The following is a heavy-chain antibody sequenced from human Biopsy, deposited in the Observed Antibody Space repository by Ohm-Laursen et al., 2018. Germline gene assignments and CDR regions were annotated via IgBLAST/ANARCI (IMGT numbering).Heavy chain of an antibody. CDR3: ARHDLSDFWSGYPNFFDR. D-gene: IGHD3-3*01. J-gene: IGHJ5*02. CDR1: GGSISSRTHY. Sequence: TLSLTCTLSGGSISSRTHYCGWIRQTPGKGLEWIGTVHYSGTTYNNPYLKNRVIISVDTSKNQYSISLKTVTAADTAVYYCARHDLSDFWSGYPNFFDRWGQGTLVTVSS. CDR2: VHYSGTT. V-gene: IGHV4-39*01.